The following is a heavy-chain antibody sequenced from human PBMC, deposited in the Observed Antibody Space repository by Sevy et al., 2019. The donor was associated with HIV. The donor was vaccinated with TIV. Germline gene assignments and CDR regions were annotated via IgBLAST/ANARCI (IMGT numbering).Heavy chain of an antibody. CDR3: ARVGFNWNDVYY. Sequence: SETLSLTCSVSGGSMNIYYWSWIRQPPGKGLEWIGFIYYSGSTNYNPSLKSRVTISVDTSKNQFSLKLSSVTAADTAVYYCARVGFNWNDVYYWGQGTLVTVSS. CDR1: GGSMNIYY. V-gene: IGHV4-59*01. D-gene: IGHD1-20*01. J-gene: IGHJ4*02. CDR2: IYYSGST.